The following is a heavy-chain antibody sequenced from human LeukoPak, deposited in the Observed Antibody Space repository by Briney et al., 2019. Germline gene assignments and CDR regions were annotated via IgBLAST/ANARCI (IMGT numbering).Heavy chain of an antibody. CDR2: INHSGST. CDR1: GGSFRGYY. Sequence: SETLPLTCAVYGGSFRGYYWSWIRQPPGKGPEWIGEINHSGSTNYNPSLKSRVTISVDTSKNQFSLKLSSVTAAGTAVYYCARGVHYYDSSGYYYGTYLFDYWGQGTLVTVSS. CDR3: ARGVHYYDSSGYYYGTYLFDY. D-gene: IGHD3-22*01. J-gene: IGHJ4*02. V-gene: IGHV4-34*01.